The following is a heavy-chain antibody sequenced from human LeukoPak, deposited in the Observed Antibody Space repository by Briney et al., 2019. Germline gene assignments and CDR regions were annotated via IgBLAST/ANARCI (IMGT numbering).Heavy chain of an antibody. D-gene: IGHD6-19*01. CDR1: GFTFSNFW. J-gene: IGHJ4*02. CDR3: AEGWSDLQY. CDR2: IKEDGSEK. V-gene: IGHV3-7*01. Sequence: PGGSLRLSCAASGFTFSNFWMTWVRQAPGKGLEWVANIKEDGSEKYYVDSVKGRFSISRDNAKNSLHLQMNSLRADDAALYYCAEGWSDLQYWGQGTLVTVSS.